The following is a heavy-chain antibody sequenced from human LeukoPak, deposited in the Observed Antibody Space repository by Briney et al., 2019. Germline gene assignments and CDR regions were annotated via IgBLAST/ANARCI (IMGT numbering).Heavy chain of an antibody. CDR3: ARDRGGSKRAYDY. V-gene: IGHV3-33*01. D-gene: IGHD2-2*01. CDR2: IWFDGSNK. J-gene: IGHJ4*02. Sequence: GRSLRLSCAASGFTFRSYGMHWVRQSPGKGLEWVAIIWFDGSNKYYAESVKGRFTISRDNSKNTLDLQMNSLRVEDTAVYYCARDRGGSKRAYDYWGQGTLVTISS. CDR1: GFTFRSYG.